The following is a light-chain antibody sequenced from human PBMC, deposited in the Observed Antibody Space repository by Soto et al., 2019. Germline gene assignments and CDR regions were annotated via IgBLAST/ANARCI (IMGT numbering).Light chain of an antibody. J-gene: IGKJ1*01. Sequence: DIQMTQSPSSLSASLGDTVTITCRASQGISNYLAWYQQKPGQVPNLLIYAASTLQSGVPSRFSGSGSGTDFTLTISSLRPEDLATYYCQKYNNAPRTFGQGTKVEI. CDR3: QKYNNAPRT. V-gene: IGKV1-27*01. CDR1: QGISNY. CDR2: AAS.